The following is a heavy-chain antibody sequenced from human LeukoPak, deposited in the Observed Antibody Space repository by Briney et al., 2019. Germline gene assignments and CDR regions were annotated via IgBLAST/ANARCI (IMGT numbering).Heavy chain of an antibody. CDR2: ITNSGDST. V-gene: IGHV3-23*01. CDR1: GFTFSTYA. D-gene: IGHD6-19*01. Sequence: GGSLRLSCAAFGFTFSTYAVSWVRQAPGKGLEWVSGITNSGDSTYYADSMKGRFTISRDNSKNTLYLQMNSLRAEDTAVYYCAKLGQWLVYDAFHIWGQGTMVTVSS. J-gene: IGHJ3*02. CDR3: AKLGQWLVYDAFHI.